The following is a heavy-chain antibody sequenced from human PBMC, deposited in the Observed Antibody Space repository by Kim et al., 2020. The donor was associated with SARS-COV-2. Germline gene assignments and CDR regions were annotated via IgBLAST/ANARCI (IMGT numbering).Heavy chain of an antibody. CDR1: GYTFTSYA. J-gene: IGHJ6*03. CDR3: ARFIVVVPAAPYYYYYMDV. D-gene: IGHD2-2*01. CDR2: INTNTGNP. V-gene: IGHV7-4-1*02. Sequence: ASVKVSCKASGYTFTSYAMNWVRQAPGQGLEWMGWINTNTGNPTYAQGFTGRFVFSLDTTVSTAYLQISSLKAEDTAVYYCARFIVVVPAAPYYYYYMDVWGKGTTVPVSS.